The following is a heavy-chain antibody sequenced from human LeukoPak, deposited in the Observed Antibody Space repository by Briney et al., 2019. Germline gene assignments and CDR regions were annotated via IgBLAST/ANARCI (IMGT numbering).Heavy chain of an antibody. V-gene: IGHV3-7*01. D-gene: IGHD3-3*01. CDR1: GFTFSSYW. CDR3: ARDSNYDFWSGYYDPDNWFDP. CDR2: IKQDGSEK. Sequence: GGSLRLSCAASGFTFSSYWMGWVRQAPGKGLEWVANIKQDGSEKYYVDSVKGRFTISRDNAKNSLYLQMNSLRAEDTAVYYCARDSNYDFWSGYYDPDNWFDPWGQGTLVTVSS. J-gene: IGHJ5*02.